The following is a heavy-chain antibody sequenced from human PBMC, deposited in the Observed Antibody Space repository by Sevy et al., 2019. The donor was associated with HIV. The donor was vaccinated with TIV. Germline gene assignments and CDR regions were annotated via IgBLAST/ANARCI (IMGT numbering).Heavy chain of an antibody. D-gene: IGHD3-3*01. CDR1: GFTFSSYW. CDR3: ARRGAGFGFWSGYPYYFDY. Sequence: GGSLRLSCAASGFTFSSYWMSWVRQAPGKGLEWVANIKQDGSEKYYVDSVKGRFTISRDNAKNSLYLQMNSLRAEDTAVYYCARRGAGFGFWSGYPYYFDYWGQGTLVTVSS. CDR2: IKQDGSEK. J-gene: IGHJ4*02. V-gene: IGHV3-7*03.